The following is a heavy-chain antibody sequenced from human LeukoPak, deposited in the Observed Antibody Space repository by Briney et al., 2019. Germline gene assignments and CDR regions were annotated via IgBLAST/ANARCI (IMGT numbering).Heavy chain of an antibody. CDR1: GDSISSSSSY. CDR2: IYYSGST. J-gene: IGHJ4*02. Sequence: SETLSLTCTVSGDSISSSSSYWGWIRQPPGEGLEWIGSIYYSGSTYYNTSLKSRVTISVDTSKNQFSLRLNSVTAADTAVYYCARVSGYLDCWGQGTLVTVSS. V-gene: IGHV4-39*07. D-gene: IGHD2-15*01. CDR3: ARVSGYLDC.